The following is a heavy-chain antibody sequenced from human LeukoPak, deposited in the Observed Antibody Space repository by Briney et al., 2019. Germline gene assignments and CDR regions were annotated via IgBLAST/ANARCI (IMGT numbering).Heavy chain of an antibody. D-gene: IGHD4-17*01. V-gene: IGHV4-39*07. CDR3: ARNWALYGDYVLVFDY. CDR2: IYYSGST. J-gene: IGHJ4*02. CDR1: GDSVTTTRSY. Sequence: SETLSLTCTVSGDSVTTTRSYWGWVRQPPGKGLELLGNIYYSGSTYYSPSLKSRVSIDTSKNQFSLKLNSVTAADTAVYYCARNWALYGDYVLVFDYWGQGTLVTVSS.